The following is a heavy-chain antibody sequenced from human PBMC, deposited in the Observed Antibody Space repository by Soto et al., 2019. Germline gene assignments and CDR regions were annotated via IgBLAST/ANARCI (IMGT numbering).Heavy chain of an antibody. CDR1: GYSFTSYW. D-gene: IGHD3-3*01. J-gene: IGHJ3*02. CDR2: IDSSDSYT. V-gene: IGHV5-10-1*01. Sequence: PGESLKISCKGSGYSFTSYWISWVRQMPGKGLEWMGRIDSSDSYTNYSPSLQGHVTISADKSISTAYLQGSRLKATDTTMYYCERSSIFDYDFWSDYRFDRKLESDAFDICGPGAMVTV. CDR3: ERSSIFDYDFWSDYRFDRKLESDAFDI.